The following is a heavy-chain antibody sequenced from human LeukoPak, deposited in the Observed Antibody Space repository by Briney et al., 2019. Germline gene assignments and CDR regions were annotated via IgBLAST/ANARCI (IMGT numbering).Heavy chain of an antibody. CDR2: ISGSGGST. J-gene: IGHJ4*02. CDR1: GFTFSSYA. D-gene: IGHD3-16*01. Sequence: GGSLRLSCAASGFTFSSYAMSWVRQAPGKGLEWVSSISGSGGSTYYADSVKGRFTISRDNSKNTLYLQMNSLRAEDTAVYYCAKIVGYYDYVWGTTKNDYWGQGTLVTVSS. CDR3: AKIVGYYDYVWGTTKNDY. V-gene: IGHV3-23*01.